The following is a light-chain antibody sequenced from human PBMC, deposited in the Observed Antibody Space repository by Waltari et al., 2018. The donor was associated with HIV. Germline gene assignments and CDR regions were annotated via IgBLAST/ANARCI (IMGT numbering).Light chain of an antibody. Sequence: QSALTQPRSVSGSPGQSVTISCTGTSSAGGGYDSVSWYLQHPGKVPKLIISEVITRPSGVPDRFSGSKSGNTASLTISGLQTEDEADYFCCSYAGTYTYVLFGGGTKLTVL. CDR3: CSYAGTYTYVL. CDR1: SSAGGGYDS. V-gene: IGLV2-11*01. CDR2: EVI. J-gene: IGLJ3*02.